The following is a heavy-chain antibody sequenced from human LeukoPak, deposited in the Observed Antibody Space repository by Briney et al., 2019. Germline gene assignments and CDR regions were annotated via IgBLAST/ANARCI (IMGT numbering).Heavy chain of an antibody. CDR2: SYTRGST. CDR1: GGSISSYY. Sequence: PSATLSLTCPVSGGSISSYYWSWIRQPAGKGLEWIGRSYTRGSTNYNPSLKSRVTMSVDTSKNQFSLKLSSVTAADTAVYYCAGEGHYYDSSGYYYGGEDYWGQGTLVTVSS. J-gene: IGHJ4*02. CDR3: AGEGHYYDSSGYYYGGEDY. V-gene: IGHV4-4*07. D-gene: IGHD3-22*01.